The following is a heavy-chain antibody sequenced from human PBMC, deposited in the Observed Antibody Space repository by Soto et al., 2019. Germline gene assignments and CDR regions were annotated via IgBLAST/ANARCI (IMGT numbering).Heavy chain of an antibody. D-gene: IGHD6-13*01. J-gene: IGHJ4*02. CDR2: INSDGSST. Sequence: PGGFLRLSCAASGFTFISYWMHWVRQAPGKGLVWVSRINSDGSSTSYADSVKGRFTISRDNAKNTLYLQMNSLRAEDTAVYYCAREYSSSRYFDYWGQGTLVTVSS. CDR3: AREYSSSRYFDY. V-gene: IGHV3-74*01. CDR1: GFTFISYW.